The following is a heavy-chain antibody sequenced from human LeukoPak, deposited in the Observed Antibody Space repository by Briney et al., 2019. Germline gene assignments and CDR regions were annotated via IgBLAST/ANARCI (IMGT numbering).Heavy chain of an antibody. CDR3: EKDYSSY. Sequence: GGSLRLSCAASGFTFSTSWMTWVRQAPGKGLEWVANIKQDGSEKYYVDSVKGRFIISRDNAKNSLYLQMNSLRAEDTAVYFCEKDYSSYWGQGTLVTVSS. CDR1: GFTFSTSW. D-gene: IGHD2-21*01. V-gene: IGHV3-7*01. CDR2: IKQDGSEK. J-gene: IGHJ4*02.